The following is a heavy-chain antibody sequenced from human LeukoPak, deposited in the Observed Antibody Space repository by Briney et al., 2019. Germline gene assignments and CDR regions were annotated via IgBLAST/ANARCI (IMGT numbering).Heavy chain of an antibody. D-gene: IGHD2-8*01. CDR3: ARVPYCTNGVCYHWFDP. CDR1: GGSISSYY. J-gene: IGHJ5*02. Sequence: SETLSLTCTVSGGSISSYYWGWIRQPPGKGLEWIGSIYYSGSTYYNPSLKSRVTISVDTSKNQFSLKLSSVTAADTAVYYCARVPYCTNGVCYHWFDPWGQGTLVTVSS. CDR2: IYYSGST. V-gene: IGHV4-39*07.